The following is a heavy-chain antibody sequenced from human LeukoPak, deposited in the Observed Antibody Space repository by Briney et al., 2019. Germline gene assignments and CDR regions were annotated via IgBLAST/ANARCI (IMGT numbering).Heavy chain of an antibody. V-gene: IGHV3-7*01. Sequence: GGSLRLSCAASGFTFSSYWMSWVRQAPGKGLEWVANIKQDGSEKYYVDSVKGRFTISRDNAKNSLYLQMNSLRAEDTAVYYCARTKGRGYHGSGIIVWGQGTLVTVSS. CDR2: IKQDGSEK. D-gene: IGHD3-10*01. J-gene: IGHJ4*02. CDR1: GFTFSSYW. CDR3: ARTKGRGYHGSGIIV.